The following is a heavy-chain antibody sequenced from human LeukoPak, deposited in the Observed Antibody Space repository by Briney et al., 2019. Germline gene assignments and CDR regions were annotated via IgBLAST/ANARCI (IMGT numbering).Heavy chain of an antibody. Sequence: PGGSLRLPCAASGFTFSSYGMHWVRQAPGKGLEWVAVISYDGSNKYYADSVKGRFTISRDNSKNTPYLQMNSLRAEDTAVYYCACVTGYFDYWGQGTLVTVSS. V-gene: IGHV3-30*03. J-gene: IGHJ4*02. CDR3: ACVTGYFDY. CDR2: ISYDGSNK. D-gene: IGHD7-27*01. CDR1: GFTFSSYG.